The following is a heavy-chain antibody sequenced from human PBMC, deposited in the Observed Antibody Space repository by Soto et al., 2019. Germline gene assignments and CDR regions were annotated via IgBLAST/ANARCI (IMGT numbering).Heavy chain of an antibody. J-gene: IGHJ6*02. V-gene: IGHV3-30*18. CDR1: GFTFSSYG. Sequence: PGGSLRLSCAASGFTFSSYGMHWVRQAPGKGLEWVAVISYDGSNKYYADSVKGRFTTSRDNSKNTLYLQMNSLRAEDTAVYYCAKELTISAYGMDVWGQGTTVTVSS. CDR2: ISYDGSNK. CDR3: AKELTISAYGMDV. D-gene: IGHD3-3*01.